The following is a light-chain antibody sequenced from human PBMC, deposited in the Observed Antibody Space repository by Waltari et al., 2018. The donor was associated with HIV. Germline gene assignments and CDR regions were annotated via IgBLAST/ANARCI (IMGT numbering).Light chain of an antibody. J-gene: IGLJ2*01. Sequence: QSVLTQPPSVSAAPGQKVTISCSGSSSNIGNNYVSWYQQHPGKAPKLMIYEVSNRPSGVSNRFSGSKSGNTASLTISGLQAEDEADYYCSSYTSSSTLAVFGGGTKLTVL. CDR2: EVS. CDR1: SSNIGNNY. V-gene: IGLV2-14*01. CDR3: SSYTSSSTLAV.